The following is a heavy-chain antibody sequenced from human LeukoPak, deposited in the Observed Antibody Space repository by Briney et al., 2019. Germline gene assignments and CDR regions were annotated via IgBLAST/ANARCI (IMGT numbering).Heavy chain of an antibody. CDR1: GFTISDGYH. J-gene: IGHJ4*02. Sequence: SETLSLTCTVSGFTISDGYHWGWIRQPPGKGLEWIGTLYHSGNTYYKPSLKSRVTISVDTSKNQFSLTLTSVTAADTAVYYCARDLYSYYGSFDYWGQGILVAVSS. D-gene: IGHD4-11*01. V-gene: IGHV4-38-2*02. CDR2: LYHSGNT. CDR3: ARDLYSYYGSFDY.